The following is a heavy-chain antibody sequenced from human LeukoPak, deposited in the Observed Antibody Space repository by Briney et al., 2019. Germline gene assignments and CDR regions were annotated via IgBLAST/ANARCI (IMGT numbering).Heavy chain of an antibody. D-gene: IGHD2-8*02. Sequence: GGSLRLSCAASGFTFSSYAMHWVRQAPGKGLEWVAVISYDGSNKYYADSVKGRFTISRDNSKNTLYLQMNSLRAEDTAAYYCARDMGTGPHYYYGMDVWGQGTTVTVSS. CDR1: GFTFSSYA. CDR3: ARDMGTGPHYYYGMDV. V-gene: IGHV3-30*04. CDR2: ISYDGSNK. J-gene: IGHJ6*02.